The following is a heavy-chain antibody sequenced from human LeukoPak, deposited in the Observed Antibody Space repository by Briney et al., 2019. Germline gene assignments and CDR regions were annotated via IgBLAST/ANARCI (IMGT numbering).Heavy chain of an antibody. CDR3: ARAFGYSGTWLPRSYYFDL. V-gene: IGHV1-69*11. J-gene: IGHJ4*02. D-gene: IGHD5-12*01. CDR2: IIPTLGTP. CDR1: GGTFINYA. Sequence: SVRVSCKTSGGTFINYAINWLRQAPGQRLEWVGRIIPTLGTPNYAQAFQGRVTITTDDSATTAYMDMSSLKSDDTAVYYCARAFGYSGTWLPRSYYFDLWGQGTLLTVSS.